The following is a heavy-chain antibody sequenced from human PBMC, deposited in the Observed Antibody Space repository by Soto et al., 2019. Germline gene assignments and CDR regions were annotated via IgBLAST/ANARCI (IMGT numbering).Heavy chain of an antibody. Sequence: QVQLVQSGAEVKKPGASVKVSCKASGYTFTSYAMHWVRQAPGQRLEWMGWINAGNGNTKYSQKFKGGVTITRDTSARTAYMELSSLRSEDTAVYYCARDYDILTGYYTNWFDPWGQGTLVTVSS. CDR3: ARDYDILTGYYTNWFDP. D-gene: IGHD3-9*01. V-gene: IGHV1-3*01. J-gene: IGHJ5*02. CDR2: INAGNGNT. CDR1: GYTFTSYA.